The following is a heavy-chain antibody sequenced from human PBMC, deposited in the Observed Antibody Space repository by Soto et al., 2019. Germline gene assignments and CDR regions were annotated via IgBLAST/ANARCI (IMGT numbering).Heavy chain of an antibody. CDR3: ARGYCSGGSCYRFNFDY. CDR1: GGSIRRYY. D-gene: IGHD2-15*01. Sequence: SETLSLTCSVSGGSIRRYYWSWIRQPPGKGLEWIGYIYYSGSTNYNPSLKSRVTISVDTSKNQFSLKLSSVTAADTAVYYCARGYCSGGSCYRFNFDYWGQGTLVTVS. CDR2: IYYSGST. J-gene: IGHJ4*02. V-gene: IGHV4-59*01.